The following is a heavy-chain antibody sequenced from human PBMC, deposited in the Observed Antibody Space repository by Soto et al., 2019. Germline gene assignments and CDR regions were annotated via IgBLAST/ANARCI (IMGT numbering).Heavy chain of an antibody. CDR2: IYYSGST. CDR1: GGSISSYY. J-gene: IGHJ4*02. D-gene: IGHD6-13*01. CDR3: ARDRSYSSSWSQVDYFDY. Sequence: PSETLSLTCTVSGGSISSYYWSWIRQPPGKGLEWIGYIYYSGSTNHNPSLKSRVTISVDTSKNQFSLKLSSVTAADTAVYYCARDRSYSSSWSQVDYFDYWGQGTLVTVSS. V-gene: IGHV4-59*01.